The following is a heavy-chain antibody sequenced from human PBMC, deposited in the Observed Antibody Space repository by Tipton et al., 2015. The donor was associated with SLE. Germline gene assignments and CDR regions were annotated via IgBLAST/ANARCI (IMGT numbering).Heavy chain of an antibody. CDR1: GGSISSSSYY. CDR2: IYYSGST. J-gene: IGHJ6*03. CDR3: ARGVRFKYSDFWRSYSYYYMDV. Sequence: LRLSCTVSGGSISSSSYYWGWIRQPPGKGLEWIGSIYYSGSTYYNPSLKSRLTISVDTSKNQFSLRMSSVTAADTAVYFCARGVRFKYSDFWRSYSYYYMDVWGKGTTVTVSS. V-gene: IGHV4-39*07. D-gene: IGHD3-3*01.